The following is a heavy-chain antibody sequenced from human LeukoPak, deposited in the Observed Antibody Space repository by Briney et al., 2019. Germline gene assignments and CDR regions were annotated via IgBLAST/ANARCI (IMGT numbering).Heavy chain of an antibody. V-gene: IGHV1-2*06. CDR1: GYTFTGYY. J-gene: IGHJ4*02. Sequence: GASVKVSCKASGYTFTGYYMHWVRQAPGQGLEWMGRINPNSGGTNYAQKSQGRVTMTRDTSISTAYMELSRLRSDDTAVYYCASHLWFGELSGGVQKYIDYWGQGTLVTVSS. CDR3: ASHLWFGELSGGVQKYIDY. CDR2: INPNSGGT. D-gene: IGHD3-10*01.